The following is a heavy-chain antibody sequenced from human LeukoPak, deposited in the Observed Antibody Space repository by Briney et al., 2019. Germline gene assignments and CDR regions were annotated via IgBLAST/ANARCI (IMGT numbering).Heavy chain of an antibody. CDR1: GFTFSSYW. CDR2: ISSSGSTI. CDR3: ARGRDGYNYRRFDFDY. Sequence: GGSLRLSCAASGFTFSSYWMSWVRQAPGKGLEWVSYISSSGSTIYYADSVKGRFTISRDNAKNSLYLQVNSLRAEDTAVYYCARGRDGYNYRRFDFDYWGQGTLVTVSS. J-gene: IGHJ4*02. V-gene: IGHV3-48*04. D-gene: IGHD5-24*01.